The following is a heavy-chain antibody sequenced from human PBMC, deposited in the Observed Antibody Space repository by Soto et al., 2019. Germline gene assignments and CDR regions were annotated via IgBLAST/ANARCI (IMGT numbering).Heavy chain of an antibody. V-gene: IGHV4-34*01. CDR1: GGSFSGYY. Sequence: PSETLSLTCAVYGGSFSGYYWSWIRQPPGKGLEWIGEINHSGSTNYNPSLKSRVTISVDTSKNQLSLKLSSVTAADTAVYYCASVKRITIFGVVISKYFQQWGEGTLVTVS. CDR3: ASVKRITIFGVVISKYFQQ. CDR2: INHSGST. D-gene: IGHD3-3*01. J-gene: IGHJ1*01.